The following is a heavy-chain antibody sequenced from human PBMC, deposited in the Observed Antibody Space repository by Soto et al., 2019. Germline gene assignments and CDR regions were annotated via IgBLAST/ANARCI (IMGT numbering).Heavy chain of an antibody. V-gene: IGHV3-74*01. D-gene: IGHD1-26*01. J-gene: IGHJ4*02. Sequence: EVQLVESGGGLVQPGGSLRLSCAASGFTFSPYWMHWVRQAPGKRLVWVSRINSDGTTTTYADSVKGRFTISRDNARNTLYLQMNSLRAEDTAVYYCATVATGSDAGRDNWGQGTLVTVSS. CDR2: INSDGTTT. CDR3: ATVATGSDAGRDN. CDR1: GFTFSPYW.